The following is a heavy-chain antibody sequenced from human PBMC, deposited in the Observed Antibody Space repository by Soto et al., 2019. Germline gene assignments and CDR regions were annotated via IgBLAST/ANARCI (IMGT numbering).Heavy chain of an antibody. CDR2: ISGSGGST. Sequence: LRLSCAASGFTFSSYAMSWVRQAPGKGLEWVSAISGSGGSTYYADSVKGRFTISRDNSKNTLYLQMNSLRAEDTAIYYCAKPYITSWRPEFDYWGQGTLVTVSS. D-gene: IGHD6-6*01. CDR1: GFTFSSYA. CDR3: AKPYITSWRPEFDY. V-gene: IGHV3-23*01. J-gene: IGHJ4*02.